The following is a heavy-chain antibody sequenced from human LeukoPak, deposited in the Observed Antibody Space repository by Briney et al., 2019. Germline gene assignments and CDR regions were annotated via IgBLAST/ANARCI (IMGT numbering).Heavy chain of an antibody. V-gene: IGHV4-34*01. Sequence: SETLSLTCAVYGGSFSGYYWNWIRQPPGKGLEWIGEINHSGSTNYNPSLNSRVTISVDTSKNQFSLKLSSVTAADTAVYYCARVGSGSGSSDYWGQGTLVTVSS. CDR3: ARVGSGSGSSDY. CDR2: INHSGST. CDR1: GGSFSGYY. D-gene: IGHD3-10*01. J-gene: IGHJ4*02.